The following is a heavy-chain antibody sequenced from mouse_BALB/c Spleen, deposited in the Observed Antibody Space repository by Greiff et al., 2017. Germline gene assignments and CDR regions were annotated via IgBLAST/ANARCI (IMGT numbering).Heavy chain of an antibody. CDR2: IYPGNVNT. Sequence: QVQLQQSGPELVKPGASVRISCKASGYTFTSYYIHWVKQRPGQGLEWIGWIYPGNVNTKYNEKFKGKATLTADKSSSTAYMQLSSLTSEDSAVYFCARDYGYSYAMDYWGQGTSGTVSS. V-gene: IGHV1S56*01. J-gene: IGHJ4*01. CDR3: ARDYGYSYAMDY. D-gene: IGHD1-2*01. CDR1: GYTFTSYY.